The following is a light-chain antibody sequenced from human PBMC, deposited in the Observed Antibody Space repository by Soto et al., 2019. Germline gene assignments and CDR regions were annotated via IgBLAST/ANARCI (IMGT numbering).Light chain of an antibody. Sequence: VLRQTCSVREAPRERVTISCAGSRSNIGNNAVNWYQQLPGKAPKLLIYYDDLLPSGVSDRFSGAKSGTSASLAISGLQSEDEADYYCAAWDDSLNDYVFGTGTKVTV. V-gene: IGLV1-36*01. CDR1: RSNIGNNA. CDR2: YDD. J-gene: IGLJ1*01. CDR3: AAWDDSLNDYV.